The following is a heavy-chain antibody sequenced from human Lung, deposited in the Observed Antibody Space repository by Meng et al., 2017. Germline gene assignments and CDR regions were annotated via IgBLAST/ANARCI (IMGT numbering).Heavy chain of an antibody. CDR1: GGSFSYYY. Sequence: QVQLTIWGAGLLKPSVSLTCTCRVPGGSFSYYYCGWNRQPPGKGLEWSGGINHSGSTNYNPSLESRATISVDTSQNNLSLKLSSVTAADSAVYYCARGPTTMAHDFDYWGQGTLVTGSS. V-gene: IGHV4-34*01. D-gene: IGHD4-11*01. CDR3: ARGPTTMAHDFDY. CDR2: INHSGST. J-gene: IGHJ4*02.